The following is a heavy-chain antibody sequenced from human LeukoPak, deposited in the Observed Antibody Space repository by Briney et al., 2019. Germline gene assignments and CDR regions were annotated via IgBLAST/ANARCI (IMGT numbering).Heavy chain of an antibody. CDR1: GFTFSSYA. Sequence: GGSLRLSCAASGFTFSSYAMSWVRQAPGKGLEWVSYISSSSSTMYYADSVKGRFTISRDNAKNSLYLQMNSLRAEDTAAYYCAKDDGLAAAGTSFDYWGQGTLVTVSS. V-gene: IGHV3-48*04. D-gene: IGHD6-13*01. J-gene: IGHJ4*02. CDR2: ISSSSSTM. CDR3: AKDDGLAAAGTSFDY.